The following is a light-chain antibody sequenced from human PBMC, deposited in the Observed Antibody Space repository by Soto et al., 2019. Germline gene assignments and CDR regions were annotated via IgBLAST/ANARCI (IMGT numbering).Light chain of an antibody. J-gene: IGLJ1*01. CDR1: SGHSSYV. CDR2: LSSDGNH. Sequence: QSVLTQSPSASASLGASVKLTCTLSSGHSSYVIAWHQQQPEKGPRYLMRLSSDGNHIKGDGIPDRFSGSSSGAERYLTISSLQSEDEAEYYCQTWGTDIHVFGTGTKVTVL. CDR3: QTWGTDIHV. V-gene: IGLV4-69*01.